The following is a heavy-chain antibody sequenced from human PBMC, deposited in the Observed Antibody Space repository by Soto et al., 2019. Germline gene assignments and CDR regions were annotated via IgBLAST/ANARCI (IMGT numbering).Heavy chain of an antibody. D-gene: IGHD2-8*01. CDR3: ARLPNNGVVGYFQH. CDR1: GFTLSSYA. V-gene: IGHV3-23*01. J-gene: IGHJ1*01. Sequence: EVQLLESGGGLVQPGGSLRLSCAASGFTLSSYAMSWVRQAPGKGLEWVSAISGSGGSTYYADSVKGRFTVSRDNSKNTLYLQMNSLRAEDTAVYYCARLPNNGVVGYFQHWGQGTLVTVSS. CDR2: ISGSGGST.